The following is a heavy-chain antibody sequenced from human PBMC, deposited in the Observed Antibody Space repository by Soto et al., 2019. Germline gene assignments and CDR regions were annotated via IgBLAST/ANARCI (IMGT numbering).Heavy chain of an antibody. Sequence: SETLSLTCTVSGDSTSSGDYYWSWIRQPPGKGLEWIGYIYYSGGTYYNPSLKSRVTISVDTSKNQFSLKLSSVTAADTAVYYCARDSYGDYNYYYGMDVWGQGTTVTVSS. D-gene: IGHD4-17*01. V-gene: IGHV4-30-4*01. CDR3: ARDSYGDYNYYYGMDV. CDR2: IYYSGGT. J-gene: IGHJ6*02. CDR1: GDSTSSGDYY.